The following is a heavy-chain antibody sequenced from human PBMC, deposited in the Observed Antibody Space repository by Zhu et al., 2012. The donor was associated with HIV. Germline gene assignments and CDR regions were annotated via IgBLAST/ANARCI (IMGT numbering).Heavy chain of an antibody. CDR2: IYYSGST. J-gene: IGHJ4*02. CDR3: ARHRGAAAGFY. D-gene: IGHD6-13*01. V-gene: IGHV4-39*01. CDR1: GGSISSSSYY. Sequence: QVQLQESGPGLVKPSETLSLTCTVSGGSISSSSYYWGWIRQPPGKGLEWIGSIYYSGSTYYNPSLKSRVTISVDTSKNQFSLKLSSVTAADTAVYYCARHRGAAAGFYWDQGTLVTVSS.